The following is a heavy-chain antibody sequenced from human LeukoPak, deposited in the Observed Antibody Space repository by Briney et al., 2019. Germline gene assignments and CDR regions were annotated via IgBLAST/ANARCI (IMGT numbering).Heavy chain of an antibody. CDR1: GDSINTYY. CDR2: IDYSEYT. Sequence: SETLSLTCTLSGDSINTYYYNWLRQPPGRGLEWIGYIDYSEYTNYNSSLKSRVTLSIDTSKKQVSLRLKSVTAADTAVYYCASGRVRGDSSSFHRWGQGTLVTVSS. J-gene: IGHJ4*02. D-gene: IGHD3-10*01. CDR3: ASGRVRGDSSSFHR. V-gene: IGHV4-59*01.